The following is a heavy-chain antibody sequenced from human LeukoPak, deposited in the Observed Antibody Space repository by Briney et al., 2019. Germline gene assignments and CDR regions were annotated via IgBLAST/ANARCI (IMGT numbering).Heavy chain of an antibody. CDR1: GFTFSSYA. J-gene: IGHJ4*02. V-gene: IGHV3-64D*06. Sequence: GGSLRLSCSASGFTFSSYAMHWVRQAPEKGLEYVSAISSNGGSTYYADSVKGRFTISRDNSKNTLYLQMSSLRAEDTAVYYCVRPVYSGRYSNPFDYWGQGTLVTVSS. CDR2: ISSNGGST. D-gene: IGHD4-11*01. CDR3: VRPVYSGRYSNPFDY.